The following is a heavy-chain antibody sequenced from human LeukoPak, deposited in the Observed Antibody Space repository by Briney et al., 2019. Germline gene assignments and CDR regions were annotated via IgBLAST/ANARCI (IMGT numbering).Heavy chain of an antibody. CDR1: GGSISSSSYY. J-gene: IGHJ1*01. CDR2: IYYSGST. CDR3: ARRLYDYVWGSYPKGGYFRH. D-gene: IGHD3-16*02. V-gene: IGHV4-39*01. Sequence: PSETLSLTCTVSGGSISSSSYYWGWIRQPPGKGLEWIGSIYYSGSTYYNPSLKSRVTISVDTSKNQFSLKLSSVTAADTAVYYCARRLYDYVWGSYPKGGYFRHWGQGTLVTVSS.